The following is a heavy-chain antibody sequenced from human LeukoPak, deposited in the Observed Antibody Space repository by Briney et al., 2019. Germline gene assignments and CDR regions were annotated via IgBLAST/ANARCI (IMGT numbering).Heavy chain of an antibody. CDR2: ISGSGGST. CDR3: AKVGGAGSSSWNYFDY. V-gene: IGHV3-23*01. D-gene: IGHD6-13*01. Sequence: GGSLRLSCAASGFTFSSYWMSWVRQAPGKGLEWVSAISGSGGSTYYADSVKGRFTISRDNSKNTLYLQMNSLRAEDTAVYYCAKVGGAGSSSWNYFDYWGQGTLVTVSS. J-gene: IGHJ4*02. CDR1: GFTFSSYW.